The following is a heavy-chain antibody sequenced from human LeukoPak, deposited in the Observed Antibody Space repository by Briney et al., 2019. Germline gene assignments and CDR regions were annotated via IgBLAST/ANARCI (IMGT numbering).Heavy chain of an antibody. CDR1: GGTFSSYA. CDR2: IIPIFGTA. D-gene: IGHD6-13*01. V-gene: IGHV1-69*13. Sequence: ASVKVSCKASGGTFSSYAISWVRQAPGQGLEWMGGIIPIFGTANYAQKFQGRVTITADESTSTAYMELSSLRSEDTAVYYCARWMAAVGYYYYYYGMDVWGQGTTVTVSS. J-gene: IGHJ6*02. CDR3: ARWMAAVGYYYYYYGMDV.